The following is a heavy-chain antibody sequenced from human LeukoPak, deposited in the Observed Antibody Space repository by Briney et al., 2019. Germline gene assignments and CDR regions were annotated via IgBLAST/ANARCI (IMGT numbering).Heavy chain of an antibody. D-gene: IGHD3-22*01. CDR1: GYTFTGYY. V-gene: IGHV1-2*02. J-gene: IGHJ4*02. CDR3: ARAVDSIVVATSLGY. Sequence: ASVKVSCKASGYTFTGYYIHWVRQAPGQGLEWMGWINPNSGGTNYAQKFQGRVTMTRDTSISTAYMELSRLRSDDTAVYYCARAVDSIVVATSLGYWGQGTLVTVSS. CDR2: INPNSGGT.